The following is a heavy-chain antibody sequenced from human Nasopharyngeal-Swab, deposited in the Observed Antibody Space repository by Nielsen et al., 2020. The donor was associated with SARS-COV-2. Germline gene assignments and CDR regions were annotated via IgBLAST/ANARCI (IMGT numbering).Heavy chain of an antibody. CDR2: INPSGGST. J-gene: IGHJ4*02. CDR1: GYTFTSYY. V-gene: IGHV1-46*01. D-gene: IGHD3-9*01. Sequence: ASVKVSCKASGYTFTSYYMHWVRQAPGQGLEWMGIINPSGGSTSYAQNFQGRVTMTRDTSTSTVYMELSSLRSEDTAVHYCAGRLTGYYPLDYWGQGTLVTVSS. CDR3: AGRLTGYYPLDY.